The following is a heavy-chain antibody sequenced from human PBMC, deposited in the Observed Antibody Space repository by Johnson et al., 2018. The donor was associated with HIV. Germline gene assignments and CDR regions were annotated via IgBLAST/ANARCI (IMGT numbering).Heavy chain of an antibody. D-gene: IGHD3-16*02. V-gene: IGHV3-7*01. Sequence: VLLVESGGGVVQPGGSLRLSCAASGFTFSNYCMSWVRQAPGKGLEWVANIKQDGSEKYYVDSVKGRFTISRDNAKNSLYLQMNSLRAEDTAVYYCAREARGLWRLRLGELSFLPNLHAFDIWGQGTMVTVSS. J-gene: IGHJ3*02. CDR3: AREARGLWRLRLGELSFLPNLHAFDI. CDR2: IKQDGSEK. CDR1: GFTFSNYC.